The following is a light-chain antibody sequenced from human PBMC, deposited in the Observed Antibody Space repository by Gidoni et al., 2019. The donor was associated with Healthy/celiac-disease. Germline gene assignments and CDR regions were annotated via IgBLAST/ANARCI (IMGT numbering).Light chain of an antibody. Sequence: ELVLTQSPATLSWSPGERATLSCRASQSVSSYLAWYQQKPGQAPRLLIYDASNRATGIPARFSGSGSGTDFTLTISSLEPEDFAVYYCQQRSNWPMLTFGGGTKVEIK. CDR1: QSVSSY. J-gene: IGKJ4*01. V-gene: IGKV3-11*01. CDR2: DAS. CDR3: QQRSNWPMLT.